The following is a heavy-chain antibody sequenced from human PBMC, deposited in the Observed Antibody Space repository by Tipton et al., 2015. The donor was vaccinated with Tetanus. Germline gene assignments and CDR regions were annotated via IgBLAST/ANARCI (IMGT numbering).Heavy chain of an antibody. J-gene: IGHJ4*02. CDR1: GFTFSGSA. CDR2: IRTKTNTYAT. CDR3: SSGYDFWGDFPPS. Sequence: SLRLSCAASGFTFSGSAMHWVRQASGKGLEWVGRIRTKTNTYATEYAASVKGRFTISRDDSQNTAYLQMNSLKIEDTAMYLCSSGYDFWGDFPPSWGQGTLVTVSS. V-gene: IGHV3-73*01. D-gene: IGHD3-3*01.